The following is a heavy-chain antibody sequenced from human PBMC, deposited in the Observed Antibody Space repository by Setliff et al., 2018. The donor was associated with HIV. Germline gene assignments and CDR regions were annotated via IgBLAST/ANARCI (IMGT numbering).Heavy chain of an antibody. CDR1: GFTFRSYA. V-gene: IGHV3-23*01. D-gene: IGHD3-3*01. CDR2: ISGSGTST. Sequence: LRLSCAASGFTFRSYAMSWVRQAPGKGLEWVSGISGSGTSTYYADSVKGRFTISRDNSKNTLYLQMNSLRAEDTAVYYCAKSTGTSHASFSFEIWGQGTMVTVSS. J-gene: IGHJ3*02. CDR3: AKSTGTSHASFSFEI.